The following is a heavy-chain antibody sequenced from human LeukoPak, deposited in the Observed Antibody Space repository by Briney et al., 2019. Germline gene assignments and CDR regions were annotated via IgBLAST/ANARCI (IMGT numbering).Heavy chain of an antibody. D-gene: IGHD3-10*01. CDR2: IYYVGNT. V-gene: IGHV4-39*07. CDR3: GRGRGFDVFDI. J-gene: IGHJ3*02. CDR1: GGSISSTSYY. Sequence: PSETLSLTCTVSGGSISSTSYYWAWIRQPPGKGLEWIGNIYYVGNTYYNPSLKSRVTMSIDTSKNEFSLKLISVTAADTAVYYCGRGRGFDVFDIWGQGTMVTVSS.